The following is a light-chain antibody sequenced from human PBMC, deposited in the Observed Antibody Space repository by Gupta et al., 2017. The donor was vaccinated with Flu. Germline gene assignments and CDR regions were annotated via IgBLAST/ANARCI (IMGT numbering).Light chain of an antibody. J-gene: IGKJ1*01. Sequence: EIVMTQSPATLSVSPWERATLSCTASQSVSTYLAWYQQRPGQGPRLLIYGASTRATAIPARFSGSGSGTEFTLTISSLQSEDFAVYYCQQYSTWRTFGQGTKVEIK. CDR3: QQYSTWRT. CDR2: GAS. V-gene: IGKV3-15*01. CDR1: QSVSTY.